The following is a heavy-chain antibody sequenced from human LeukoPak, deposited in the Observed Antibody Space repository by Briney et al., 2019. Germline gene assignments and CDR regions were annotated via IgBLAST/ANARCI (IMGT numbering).Heavy chain of an antibody. CDR2: INHSGST. D-gene: IGHD2-15*01. Sequence: SETLSLTCIVSGGSISSYYWSWIRQPPGKGLEWIGEINHSGSTNYNPSLKSRVTISVDTSKNQFSLKLSSVTAADTAVYYCAFHGVVVAATYGMDVWGQGTTVTVSS. V-gene: IGHV4-34*01. J-gene: IGHJ6*02. CDR3: AFHGVVVAATYGMDV. CDR1: GGSISSYY.